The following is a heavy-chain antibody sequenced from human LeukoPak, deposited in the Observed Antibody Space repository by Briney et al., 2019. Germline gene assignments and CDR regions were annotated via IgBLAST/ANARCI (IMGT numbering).Heavy chain of an antibody. J-gene: IGHJ5*02. CDR2: INCNGGGT. Sequence: GASVKVSCKASGYTFTSHDINWVRQATGQGLEWMGRINCNGGGTSYAQKFQGRVTMTRDTSISTAYMELDRLTSDDTAVYYCARDYGPYPGCSWFDPWGQGTLVTVSS. CDR3: ARDYGPYPGCSWFDP. D-gene: IGHD2-21*01. CDR1: GYTFTSHD. V-gene: IGHV1-2*06.